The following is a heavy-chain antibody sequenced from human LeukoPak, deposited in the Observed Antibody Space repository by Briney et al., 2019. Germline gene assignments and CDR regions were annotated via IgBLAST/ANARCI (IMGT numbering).Heavy chain of an antibody. Sequence: GGALRLSCAASGFTFSSYSMNWVRQAPGEGLGWVSYISSSSSTIYYADSVKGRFTISRDNAKNSLYLQMNSLRAEDTAVYYCARVRPAATSDDAFDIWGQGTMVTVSS. CDR2: ISSSSSTI. J-gene: IGHJ3*02. CDR1: GFTFSSYS. V-gene: IGHV3-48*01. CDR3: ARVRPAATSDDAFDI. D-gene: IGHD2-2*01.